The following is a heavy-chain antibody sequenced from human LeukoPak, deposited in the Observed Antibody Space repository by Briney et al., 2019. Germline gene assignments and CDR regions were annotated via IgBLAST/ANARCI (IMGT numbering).Heavy chain of an antibody. CDR3: ARELVSLGTGYFDL. J-gene: IGHJ2*01. CDR2: ITGSSTWT. Sequence: PGGSLTLSCEASGFPFGTYGMTWVRQAPGKGLEWVSGITGSSTWTYYADSVRGRFTISRDNSKNTLHLQMNNLTADDTAIYYCARELVSLGTGYFDLWGRGTLVTVSS. V-gene: IGHV3-23*01. CDR1: GFPFGTYG. D-gene: IGHD7-27*01.